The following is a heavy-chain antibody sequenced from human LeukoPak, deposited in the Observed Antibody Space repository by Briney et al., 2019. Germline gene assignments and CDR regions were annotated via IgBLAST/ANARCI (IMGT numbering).Heavy chain of an antibody. CDR1: GGSISSYY. V-gene: IGHV4-59*08. Sequence: SETLSLTCTVSGGSISSYYWSWIRQPPGKGLEWIGYIYYSGSTNYNPSLKSRVTISVDTSKNQFSLKLSSVTAADTAVYSCARYSSGYYYGFDYWGQGTLVTVSS. D-gene: IGHD3-22*01. CDR2: IYYSGST. J-gene: IGHJ4*02. CDR3: ARYSSGYYYGFDY.